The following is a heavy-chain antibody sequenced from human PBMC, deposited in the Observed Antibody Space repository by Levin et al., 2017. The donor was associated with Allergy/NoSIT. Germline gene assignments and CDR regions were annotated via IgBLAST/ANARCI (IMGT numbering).Heavy chain of an antibody. CDR3: AREGDTGSYLGY. CDR2: ITSSSSSI. Sequence: ETLSLTCAASGLTFSSYSMNWVRQAPGKGLEWVSYITSSSSSIYYADSVRGRFTISRDNAKNSLYLQMNSLRAEDTAVYYCAREGDTGSYLGYWGQGTLVTVSA. J-gene: IGHJ4*02. CDR1: GLTFSSYS. V-gene: IGHV3-48*01. D-gene: IGHD1-26*01.